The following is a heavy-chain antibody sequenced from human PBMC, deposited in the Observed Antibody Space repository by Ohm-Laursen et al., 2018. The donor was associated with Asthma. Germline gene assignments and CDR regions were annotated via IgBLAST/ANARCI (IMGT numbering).Heavy chain of an antibody. D-gene: IGHD3-10*01. Sequence: SLRLSCSASGFTFSSYGMRWVRQAPGKGLAWVAVISYDGSNKYYADSVKGRFTISRDNSKNTLYLQMNSLRAEDTAVYYCARAGDFDYWGQGTLVTVSS. CDR1: GFTFSSYG. V-gene: IGHV3-30*03. CDR2: ISYDGSNK. J-gene: IGHJ4*02. CDR3: ARAGDFDY.